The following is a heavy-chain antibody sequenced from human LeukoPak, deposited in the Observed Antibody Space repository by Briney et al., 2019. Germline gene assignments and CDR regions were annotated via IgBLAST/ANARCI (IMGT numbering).Heavy chain of an antibody. Sequence: PSETLSLTCTVSGGSISSYYWSWIRQPPGKGLEWIGYIYYSGSTNYNPSLKSRVTISVDTSKNQFSLKLSSVTAADTAVYYCARAPRYYDFWSGYYWIDPWGQGTLVTVSS. D-gene: IGHD3-3*01. CDR3: ARAPRYYDFWSGYYWIDP. J-gene: IGHJ5*02. CDR1: GGSISSYY. V-gene: IGHV4-59*01. CDR2: IYYSGST.